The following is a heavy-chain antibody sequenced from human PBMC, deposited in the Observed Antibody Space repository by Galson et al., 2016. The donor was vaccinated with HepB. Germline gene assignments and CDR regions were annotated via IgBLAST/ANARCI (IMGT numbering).Heavy chain of an antibody. CDR2: ISGRGGST. CDR1: GFTFSRYA. CDR3: AKSLLGVTLVSYYYGMDV. Sequence: SLRLSCAASGFTFSRYAMSWVRQAPGKGLEWVSGISGRGGSTYYADSVEGRFTTSRDNSKNTLYLQMKSLRAEDTAVYYCAKSLLGVTLVSYYYGMDVWGQGTTVTVSS. J-gene: IGHJ6*02. V-gene: IGHV3-23*01. D-gene: IGHD2-21*02.